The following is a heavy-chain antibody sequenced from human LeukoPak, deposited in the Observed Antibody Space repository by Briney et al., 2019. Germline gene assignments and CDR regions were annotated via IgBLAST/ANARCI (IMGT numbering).Heavy chain of an antibody. Sequence: ASVKVSCKASGYTFTSYGISWVRQAPGKGLEWMGGFHPEDGETIYAQKFQGRVTMTEDTSTDTAYMELSSLRSDDTAVYYCTTGKIYCSTTSCSDDYWGQGTLVTVSS. CDR2: FHPEDGET. V-gene: IGHV1-24*01. D-gene: IGHD2-2*01. CDR3: TTGKIYCSTTSCSDDY. J-gene: IGHJ4*02. CDR1: GYTFTSYG.